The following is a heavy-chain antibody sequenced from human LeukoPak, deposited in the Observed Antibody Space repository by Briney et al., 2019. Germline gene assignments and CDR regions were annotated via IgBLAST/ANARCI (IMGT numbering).Heavy chain of an antibody. CDR2: ISSGGNTI. D-gene: IGHD1-1*01. Sequence: PGGSLRLSCAVSGFTFSDYYMSWIRQAPGKGLEWVSFISSGGNTINYADSMKGRFTISRDNAKNSLYLQMNSLRAEDTAVYYCARDRTRETFDYWGRGTLVTVSS. CDR1: GFTFSDYY. CDR3: ARDRTRETFDY. J-gene: IGHJ4*02. V-gene: IGHV3-11*04.